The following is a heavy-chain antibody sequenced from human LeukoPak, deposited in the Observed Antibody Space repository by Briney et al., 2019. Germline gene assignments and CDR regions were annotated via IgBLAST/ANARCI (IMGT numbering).Heavy chain of an antibody. J-gene: IGHJ4*02. CDR3: ARGFRGVITHFDY. CDR2: ISSSSSYI. CDR1: VFTFSSYS. Sequence: GGSLRLSGAATVFTFSSYSMNWFRQAPGKGLEWVSSISSSSSYIYYADSVKGRFTISRDNAKNSLYLQMNSLRAEDTAVYYCARGFRGVITHFDYWGQGTLVSVSS. D-gene: IGHD3-10*01. V-gene: IGHV3-21*01.